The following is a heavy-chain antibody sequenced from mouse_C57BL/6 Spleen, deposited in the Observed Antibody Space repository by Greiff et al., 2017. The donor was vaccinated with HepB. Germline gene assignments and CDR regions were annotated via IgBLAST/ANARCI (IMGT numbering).Heavy chain of an antibody. CDR2: IWSGGST. V-gene: IGHV2-2*01. CDR3: ARIRLGRGYYAMDY. D-gene: IGHD4-1*01. CDR1: GFSLTSYG. J-gene: IGHJ4*01. Sequence: VQLQQSGPGLVQPSQSLSITCTVSGFSLTSYGVHWVRQSPGKGLEWLGVIWSGGSTDYNAAFISRLSISKDNSKSQVFFKMNSLQADDTAIYYCARIRLGRGYYAMDYWGQGTSVTVSS.